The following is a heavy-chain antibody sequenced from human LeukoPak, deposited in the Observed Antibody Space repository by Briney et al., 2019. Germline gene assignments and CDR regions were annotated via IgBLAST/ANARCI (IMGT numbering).Heavy chain of an antibody. J-gene: IGHJ4*02. CDR2: ISSSSSTI. D-gene: IGHD3-10*01. Sequence: GGPLRLSCAASGFTFSSYSMTWVRQAPGKGLEWVSYISSSSSTIYYADSVKGRFTISRDNAKNSLYLQMNSLRDEDTAVYYCARDLYYGSGSYDYWGQGTLVTVSS. V-gene: IGHV3-48*02. CDR3: ARDLYYGSGSYDY. CDR1: GFTFSSYS.